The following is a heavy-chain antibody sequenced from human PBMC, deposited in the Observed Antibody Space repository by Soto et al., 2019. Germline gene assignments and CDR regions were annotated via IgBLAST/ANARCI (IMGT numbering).Heavy chain of an antibody. D-gene: IGHD4-17*01. V-gene: IGHV1-2*04. CDR2: INPNSGDT. CDR1: GFTFSSYA. CDR3: ASGGSTVTREFDY. Sequence: QVQLVESGGGVVQPGRSLRLSCAASGFTFSSYAIHWVRQAPGQGLEWMGWINPNSGDTEYAQNFQGWVTMTRDTSISTAYMELSRLKSDDTAVYYCASGGSTVTREFDYWGQGTLVTVSS. J-gene: IGHJ4*02.